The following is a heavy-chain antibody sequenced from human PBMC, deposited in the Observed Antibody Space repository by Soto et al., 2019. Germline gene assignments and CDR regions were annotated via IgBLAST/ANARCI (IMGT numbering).Heavy chain of an antibody. V-gene: IGHV3-23*01. CDR3: AKDGNPIPYLTGYYRLGWFDP. D-gene: IGHD3-9*01. Sequence: EVQLLESGGGLVQPGGSLRLSCAASGFTFSSYAMSWVRQAPGKGLEWVSAISGSGGSTYYADSVKGRFTISRDNSKNTLYLKMNSLRAEETAVYYCAKDGNPIPYLTGYYRLGWFDPWGQGTLVTVSS. CDR1: GFTFSSYA. J-gene: IGHJ5*02. CDR2: ISGSGGST.